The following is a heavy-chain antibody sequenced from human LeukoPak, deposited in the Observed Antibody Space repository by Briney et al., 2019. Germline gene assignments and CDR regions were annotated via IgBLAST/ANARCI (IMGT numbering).Heavy chain of an antibody. CDR1: GGSISSHY. CDR2: IYYSGST. Sequence: SETLSLTCTVSGGSISSHYWSWIRQPPGKGLEWIGYIYYSGSTNYNPSLKSRVTISVDTSKNQFSLKLSSVTAADTAVYYCATSGSSWFNWFDPWGQGTLVTVSS. J-gene: IGHJ5*02. D-gene: IGHD6-13*01. CDR3: ATSGSSWFNWFDP. V-gene: IGHV4-59*11.